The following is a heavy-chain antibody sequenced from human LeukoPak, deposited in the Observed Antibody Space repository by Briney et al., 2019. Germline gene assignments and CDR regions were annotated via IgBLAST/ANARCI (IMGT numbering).Heavy chain of an antibody. D-gene: IGHD6-13*01. J-gene: IGHJ6*02. CDR2: IYPGDSDT. Sequence: GESLQISCQGSGYSFTSYWIGWVRQMPGKGLEWMGIIYPGDSDTRYSPSFQGQVTISADKSISTAYLQWSSLKASDTAMYYCARRTGGRIAAAGTHYYYGMDVWGQGTTVTVSS. CDR1: GYSFTSYW. V-gene: IGHV5-51*01. CDR3: ARRTGGRIAAAGTHYYYGMDV.